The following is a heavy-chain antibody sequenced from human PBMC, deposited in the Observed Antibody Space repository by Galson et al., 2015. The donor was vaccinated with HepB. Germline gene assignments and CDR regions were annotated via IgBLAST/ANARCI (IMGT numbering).Heavy chain of an antibody. CDR1: GPTFTSNY. V-gene: IGHV1-46*01. CDR2: INPRDSST. J-gene: IGHJ4*02. CDR3: AREGLTLKHFDY. D-gene: IGHD4/OR15-4a*01. Sequence: SVKVSCKAAGPTFTSNYIHWVRQAPGQGLEWMGLINPRDSSTDYAQKFQGRVTVTRDTSTSTIYVELSSLTSEDTAVYYCAREGLTLKHFDYWGQGALVTVSS.